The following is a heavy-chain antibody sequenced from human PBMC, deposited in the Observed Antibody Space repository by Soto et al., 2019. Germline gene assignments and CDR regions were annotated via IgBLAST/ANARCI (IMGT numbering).Heavy chain of an antibody. CDR1: TFGRNT. Sequence: LVQSGAEVKKPGSSVRVSCKATFGRNTVCWVRQAPGQGLEWVGGISPFVGITHYAQEFQGRVTITADESTSTAYMELGSLTSDDTAVYYCAKTHFYETGGVFDYFDYWGQGTLVTVSS. CDR3: AKTHFYETGGVFDYFDY. CDR2: ISPFVGIT. D-gene: IGHD3-22*01. V-gene: IGHV1-69*01. J-gene: IGHJ4*02.